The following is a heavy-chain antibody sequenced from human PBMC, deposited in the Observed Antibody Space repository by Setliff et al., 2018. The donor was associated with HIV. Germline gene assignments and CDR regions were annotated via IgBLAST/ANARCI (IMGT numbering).Heavy chain of an antibody. J-gene: IGHJ3*02. CDR2: IYHSGTT. CDR3: ARHYAAPGAFDI. V-gene: IGHV4-38-2*02. CDR1: DYSISSRYY. Sequence: SSETLSLTCTVSDYSISSRYYWGWIRQPPGKGLEWIGTIYHSGTTYYNPSLKSRVTISVDTSKNRFSLKLTSVTAADTAVYYCARHYAAPGAFDIWGQGTMVTVSS. D-gene: IGHD3-16*01.